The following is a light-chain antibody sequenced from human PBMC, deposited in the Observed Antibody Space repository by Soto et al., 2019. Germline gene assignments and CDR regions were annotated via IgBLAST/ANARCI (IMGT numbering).Light chain of an antibody. Sequence: DIQMTQSPSSLSASVGDRVTITCRASQSISSWLAWYQQKPGKAPKLLIYDASSLESGVPSRFSGSGSGTEFTLTISSLQPDDFATYYCQHYKSYSRTFGQGTKVDNK. V-gene: IGKV1-5*01. J-gene: IGKJ1*01. CDR3: QHYKSYSRT. CDR2: DAS. CDR1: QSISSW.